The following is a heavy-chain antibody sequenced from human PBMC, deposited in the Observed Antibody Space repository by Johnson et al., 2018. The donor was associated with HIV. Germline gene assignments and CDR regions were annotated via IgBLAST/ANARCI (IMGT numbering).Heavy chain of an antibody. CDR1: GFTFSSYA. V-gene: IGHV3-15*01. Sequence: VQLVESGGGVVRPGGSLRLSCAASGFTFSSYAMHWVRQAPGKGLEWVGRIKSKTDGGTTDYAAPVTGRFTISRDDSKNALFLQMNSLSAEDTAVYYCAKPLVGATRDDAFDVWGQGTMVTVSS. CDR2: IKSKTDGGTT. J-gene: IGHJ3*01. D-gene: IGHD1-26*01. CDR3: AKPLVGATRDDAFDV.